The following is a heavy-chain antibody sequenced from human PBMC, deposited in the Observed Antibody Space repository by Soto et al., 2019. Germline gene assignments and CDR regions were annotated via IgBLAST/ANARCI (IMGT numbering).Heavy chain of an antibody. CDR2: IYYSGST. CDR1: GGSISSYY. Sequence: SETLSLTCTVSGGSISSYYWSWIRQPPGKGLEWIGYIYYSGSTNYNPSLKSRVTISVDTSKNQFSLKLSSVTAADTAVYYCAGGGYDYIWGSYSYDYWGQGTLVTVSS. J-gene: IGHJ4*02. CDR3: AGGGYDYIWGSYSYDY. V-gene: IGHV4-59*01. D-gene: IGHD3-16*01.